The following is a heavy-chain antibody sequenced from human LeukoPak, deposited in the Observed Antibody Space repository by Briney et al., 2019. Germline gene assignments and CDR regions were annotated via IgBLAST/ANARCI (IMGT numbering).Heavy chain of an antibody. Sequence: GASVKVSCKVSGGTFSSYAISWVRQAPGQGLEWMGRIIPIFGTANYAQKFQGRVTITTDESTSTAYMELSSLRSEDTAVYYCARDKYSSSSEPDYFDYWGQGTLVTVSS. CDR2: IIPIFGTA. CDR1: GGTFSSYA. CDR3: ARDKYSSSSEPDYFDY. J-gene: IGHJ4*02. D-gene: IGHD6-6*01. V-gene: IGHV1-69*05.